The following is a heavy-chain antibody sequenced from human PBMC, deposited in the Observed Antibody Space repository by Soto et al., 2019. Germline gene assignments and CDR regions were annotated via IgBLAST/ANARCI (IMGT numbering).Heavy chain of an antibody. D-gene: IGHD2-2*01. J-gene: IGHJ5*02. CDR2: IFSNDDK. V-gene: IGHV2-26*01. CDR3: AVIKDYSRTDCYLASFDP. Sequence: SGPTLVNPTETLTLTCTVSGLSLSKGRLGVSWIRQPPGKALEWLAHIFSNDDKSYSTSLKSRLTISKDTSRSQVVLTMTNMDPVDSATYYCAVIKDYSRTDCYLASFDPWGQGTLVTVSS. CDR1: GLSLSKGRLG.